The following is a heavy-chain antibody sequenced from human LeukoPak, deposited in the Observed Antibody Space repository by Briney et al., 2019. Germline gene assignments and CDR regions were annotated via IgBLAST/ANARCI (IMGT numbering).Heavy chain of an antibody. Sequence: GGSLRLSCAPSGFTFSSYSMNWVRQAPGKGLEWVSYISSSSSTIYYADSVKGRFTISRDNAKNSLYLQLNSLGDEDTAVYYCARAATYYYDSSGYYPYAFDIWGQGTMVTVSS. CDR3: ARAATYYYDSSGYYPYAFDI. CDR2: ISSSSSTI. V-gene: IGHV3-48*02. J-gene: IGHJ3*02. CDR1: GFTFSSYS. D-gene: IGHD3-22*01.